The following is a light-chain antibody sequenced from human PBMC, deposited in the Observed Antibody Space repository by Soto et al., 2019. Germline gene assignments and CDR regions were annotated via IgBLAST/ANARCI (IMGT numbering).Light chain of an antibody. CDR2: KVF. V-gene: IGKV2-30*01. CDR1: QSLVYSNGNTY. Sequence: DVVVTQSPLSLPVTLGQPASISCRSSQSLVYSNGNTYLAWFQQRPGQSPRRLIYKVFIRASGVPDRFSGSGSGTEFTLTISRVEAGDVGVYYCMQGTHWPRTFGQGTKVEIK. J-gene: IGKJ1*01. CDR3: MQGTHWPRT.